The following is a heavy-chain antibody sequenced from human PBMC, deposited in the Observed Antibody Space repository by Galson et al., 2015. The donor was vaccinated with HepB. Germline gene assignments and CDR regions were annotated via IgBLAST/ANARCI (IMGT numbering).Heavy chain of an antibody. CDR3: ARDGVAVAGIHYYYGMDV. D-gene: IGHD6-19*01. V-gene: IGHV3-30*03. Sequence: LRLSCAASGFTFSSYGMHWVRQAPGKGLEWVAVISYDGSNKYYADSVKGRFTISRDNSKNTLYLQMGSLRAEDMAVYYCARDGVAVAGIHYYYGMDVWGQGTTVTVSS. J-gene: IGHJ6*02. CDR2: ISYDGSNK. CDR1: GFTFSSYG.